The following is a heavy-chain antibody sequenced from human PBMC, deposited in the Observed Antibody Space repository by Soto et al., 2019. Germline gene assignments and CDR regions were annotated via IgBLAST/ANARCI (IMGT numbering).Heavy chain of an antibody. J-gene: IGHJ5*02. CDR1: GFTFNKYG. D-gene: IGHD3-10*01. CDR2: IRDDGSYV. V-gene: IGHV3-33*01. CDR3: ARSGVGDCLDA. Sequence: QVQLVESGGGVVQPGRSLRLSCAGSGFTFNKYGMHWVRQAPGKGLEWVAIIRDDGSYVFYADSVKGRFTISKDNSKNSVYLEMDSLRAEDTGIYYCARSGVGDCLDAWGQGTVVTVSS.